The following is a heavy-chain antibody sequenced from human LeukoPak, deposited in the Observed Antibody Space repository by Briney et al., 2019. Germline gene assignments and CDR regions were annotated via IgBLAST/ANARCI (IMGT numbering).Heavy chain of an antibody. J-gene: IGHJ6*02. CDR3: VREGEYFDSLTGYSKYYGMDV. CDR1: GFTFSSYW. CDR2: INSDGSST. V-gene: IGHV3-74*01. Sequence: SGGSLRLSCAASGFTFSSYWMHWVRQAPGKGLVWVSRINSDGSSTSYADSVKGRFTISRDNAKNTLYLQMNSLRAEDTAVYYCVREGEYFDSLTGYSKYYGMDVWGQGTTVTVSS. D-gene: IGHD3-9*01.